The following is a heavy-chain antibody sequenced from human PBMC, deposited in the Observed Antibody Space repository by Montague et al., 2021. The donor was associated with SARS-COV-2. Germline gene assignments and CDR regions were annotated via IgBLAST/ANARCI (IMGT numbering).Heavy chain of an antibody. V-gene: IGHV2-5*02. J-gene: IGHJ4*02. CDR3: AHSYGGYLFDY. CDR2: TYWDDDK. Sequence: VKPTQTLTLTCTFSGFSLSTSGVGVGWIRQPPGKALEWLALTYWDDDKRYSPSLKRRLTITKDTSKNQVVLTMTNMDPVDTATYYCAHSYGGYLFDYWGQGTLVTVSS. CDR1: GFSLSTSGVG. D-gene: IGHD4-17*01.